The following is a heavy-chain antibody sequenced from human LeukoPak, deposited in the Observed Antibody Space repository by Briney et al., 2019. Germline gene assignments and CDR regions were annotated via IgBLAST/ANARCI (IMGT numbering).Heavy chain of an antibody. V-gene: IGHV4-30-4*01. CDR2: IYYSGST. Sequence: SETLSLTCTVSGGSISSGDYYWSWIRQPPGKGLELIGYIYYSGSTYYNPSLKSRVTISVDTSKNQFSLKLSSVTAADTAVYYCARDGRYYGSGSYYKEYYFDYWGQGTLVTVSS. CDR1: GGSISSGDYY. J-gene: IGHJ4*02. D-gene: IGHD3-10*01. CDR3: ARDGRYYGSGSYYKEYYFDY.